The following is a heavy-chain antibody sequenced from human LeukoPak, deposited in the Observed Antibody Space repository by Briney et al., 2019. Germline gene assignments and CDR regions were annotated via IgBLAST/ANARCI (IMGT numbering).Heavy chain of an antibody. CDR3: ARDSWSGYNEY. CDR1: GFTLSDYY. Sequence: GGSLSLSCAASGFTLSDYYMRWIRQAPGKGREWVSYISSSGSNIYYADSVKGSFTISRDKAENSLYLQMTSLRGEDTAVYYCARDSWSGYNEYWGQGTLVTAPS. J-gene: IGHJ4*02. D-gene: IGHD3-3*01. V-gene: IGHV3-11*01. CDR2: ISSSGSNI.